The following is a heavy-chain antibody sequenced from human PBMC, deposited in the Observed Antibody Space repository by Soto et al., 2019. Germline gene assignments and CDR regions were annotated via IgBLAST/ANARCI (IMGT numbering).Heavy chain of an antibody. D-gene: IGHD3-3*01. CDR3: AKDFWSAIPGYYYYYYGMDV. CDR2: ISYDGSNK. CDR1: GFTFSSYA. Sequence: QVQLVESGGGVVQPGRSLRLSCAASGFTFSSYAMHWVRQAPGKGLEWVAVISYDGSNKYYADSVKGRFTISRDNSKNTLYLQMNSLRAEDTAVYYCAKDFWSAIPGYYYYYYGMDVWGQGTTVTVSS. J-gene: IGHJ6*02. V-gene: IGHV3-30-3*02.